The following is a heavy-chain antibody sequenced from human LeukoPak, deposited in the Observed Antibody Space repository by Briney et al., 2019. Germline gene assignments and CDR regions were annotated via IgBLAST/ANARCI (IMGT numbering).Heavy chain of an antibody. Sequence: GGSLRLSCAASGFTFSSYGLHWVRQAPGKGLEWVAFIRYDGSNKYYADSVKGRFTISRDNSKNTLYLQMNSLRAEDTAVYYCAKDGGYYYGSGSPLGGGWFDPWGQGTLVTVSS. CDR1: GFTFSSYG. J-gene: IGHJ5*02. CDR2: IRYDGSNK. CDR3: AKDGGYYYGSGSPLGGGWFDP. D-gene: IGHD3-10*01. V-gene: IGHV3-30*02.